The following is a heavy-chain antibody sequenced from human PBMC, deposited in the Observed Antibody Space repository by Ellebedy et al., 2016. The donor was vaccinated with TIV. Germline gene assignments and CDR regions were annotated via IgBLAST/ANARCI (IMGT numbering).Heavy chain of an antibody. D-gene: IGHD1-26*01. CDR3: ARDFYGSYEY. CDR1: GYTFIDYG. Sequence: ASVKVSCXASGYTFIDYGLHWVRQAPGQGLDWVGRIHPNSGDTYYAQKFQGRVTMTRDTSISTVYMELSSLTSDDTAVYYCARDFYGSYEYWGQGTLVTVSS. J-gene: IGHJ4*02. V-gene: IGHV1-2*02. CDR2: IHPNSGDT.